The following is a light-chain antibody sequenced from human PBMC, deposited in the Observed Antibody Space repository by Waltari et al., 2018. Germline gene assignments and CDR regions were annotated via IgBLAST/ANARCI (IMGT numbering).Light chain of an antibody. CDR1: QSIGSG. V-gene: IGKV3-15*01. J-gene: IGKJ1*01. Sequence: TVVPQSPDTLSVSLGERATISCRASQSIGSGLDWYQQKHGQAPRLLIYRASTRATGKPARVSGSGSEDEVTRTISRLQAEDLAVDYCQQYNNGPPGTFGQGTKVAI. CDR3: QQYNNGPPGT. CDR2: RAS.